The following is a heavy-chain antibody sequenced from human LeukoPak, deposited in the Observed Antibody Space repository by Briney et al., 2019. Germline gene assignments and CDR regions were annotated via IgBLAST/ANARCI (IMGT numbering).Heavy chain of an antibody. Sequence: GGSLRLSCAASGFIFSSYWMSWVRQAPGKGLEWVANIKQDGSEKYYVDSVKGRFTISRDNAKNSLYLQMNSLRAEDTAVYYCARGPIPGYSSSWYYFDYWGQGTLVTVSS. J-gene: IGHJ4*02. CDR1: GFIFSSYW. CDR2: IKQDGSEK. D-gene: IGHD6-13*01. V-gene: IGHV3-7*01. CDR3: ARGPIPGYSSSWYYFDY.